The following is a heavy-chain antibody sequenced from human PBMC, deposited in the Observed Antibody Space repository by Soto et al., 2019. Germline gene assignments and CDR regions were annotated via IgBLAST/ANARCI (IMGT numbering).Heavy chain of an antibody. CDR1: GYSFTTYG. J-gene: IGHJ4*02. CDR2: ISTYNGDT. D-gene: IGHD2-8*01. Sequence: QVQLVQSGAEVKKPGASVRVSCKASGYSFTTYGVTWVRQAPGQGLEWMGWISTYNGDTRVAQQHQGRVTLTTDTSTNAAHIELRSLRSDDTAIYYCARTEGRSTIGDYRGQGALVAVAS. CDR3: ARTEGRSTIGDY. V-gene: IGHV1-18*01.